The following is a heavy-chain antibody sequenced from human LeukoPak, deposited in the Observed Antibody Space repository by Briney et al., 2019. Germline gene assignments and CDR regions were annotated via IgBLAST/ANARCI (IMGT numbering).Heavy chain of an antibody. D-gene: IGHD6-13*01. CDR1: GGSISSGSYY. CDR2: IYTSGGT. CDR3: ARGGGSSWYFQH. J-gene: IGHJ1*01. Sequence: SETLSLTCTVSGGSISSGSYYWSWIRQPAGKGLEWIGRIYTSGGTNYNPSLKSRVTISVDTSKNQFSLKLSSVTAADTAVYYCARGGGSSWYFQHWGQGTLVTVSS. V-gene: IGHV4-61*02.